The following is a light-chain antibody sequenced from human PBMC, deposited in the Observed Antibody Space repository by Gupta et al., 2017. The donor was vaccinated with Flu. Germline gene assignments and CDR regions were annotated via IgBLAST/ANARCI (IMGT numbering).Light chain of an antibody. J-gene: IGLJ3*02. V-gene: IGLV3-21*02. Sequence: SYVLTQPPSMSEAPGQTASITCGGNNIGSKGVHWYQQRPGPAPVLVVYDDNHRPSGIPERFFGSKSGNTATLTISRVEAGDEADYYCQVWDSSNDHWVFGGGTKLTVL. CDR2: DDN. CDR1: NIGSKG. CDR3: QVWDSSNDHWV.